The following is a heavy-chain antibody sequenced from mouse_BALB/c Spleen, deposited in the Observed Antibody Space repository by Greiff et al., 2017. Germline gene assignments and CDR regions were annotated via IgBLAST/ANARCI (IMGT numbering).Heavy chain of an antibody. Sequence: EVKLMESGPGLVKPSQSLSLTCTVTGYSITSDYAWNWIRQFPGNKLEWMGYISYSGSTSYNPSLKSRISITRDTSKNQFFLQLNSVTTEDTATYYCARSAHYYFDYWGQGTTLTVSS. V-gene: IGHV3-2*02. CDR1: GYSITSDYA. CDR3: ARSAHYYFDY. J-gene: IGHJ2*01. CDR2: ISYSGST.